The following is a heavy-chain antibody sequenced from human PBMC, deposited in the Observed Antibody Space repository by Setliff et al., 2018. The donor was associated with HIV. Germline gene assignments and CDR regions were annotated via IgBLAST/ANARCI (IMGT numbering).Heavy chain of an antibody. CDR2: ISESGSNT. CDR1: GFTFSSFS. V-gene: IGHV3-23*01. J-gene: IGHJ4*02. D-gene: IGHD6-19*01. CDR3: AKERRGWYPDS. Sequence: GGSLRLSCAASGFTFSSFSMNWVRQAPGKGLEWISTISESGSNTYFADSVKGRFTVSRDNSKNMLYLQLNSLTTEDTAVYFCAKERRGWYPDSWGQGTLVTVSS.